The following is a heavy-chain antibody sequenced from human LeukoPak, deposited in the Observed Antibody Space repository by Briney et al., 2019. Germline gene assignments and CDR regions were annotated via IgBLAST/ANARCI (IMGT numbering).Heavy chain of an antibody. CDR1: GFTFSSYG. D-gene: IGHD1-26*01. V-gene: IGHV3-30*18. Sequence: GGSLRLSCAASGFTFSSYGMHWVRQAPGKGLEWVAVISYDGSNKYYADSVKGRFTISIDNSKNTLYLQMNSLRAEDTAVYYCAKSVRDSGSPPPDYWGQGTLVTVSS. CDR2: ISYDGSNK. CDR3: AKSVRDSGSPPPDY. J-gene: IGHJ4*02.